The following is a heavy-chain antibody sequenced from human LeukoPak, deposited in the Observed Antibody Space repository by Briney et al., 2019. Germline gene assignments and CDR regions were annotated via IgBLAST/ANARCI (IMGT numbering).Heavy chain of an antibody. CDR3: ARATRGYSYGVYYYYYMDV. CDR2: MNPNSGNT. CDR1: GYTFTSYD. J-gene: IGHJ6*03. D-gene: IGHD5-18*01. V-gene: IGHV1-8*01. Sequence: ASVKVSCKASGYTFTSYDINWVRQATGQGLEWMGWMNPNSGNTGYAQKFQGRVTMTRNTSISTAYMELSSLRSEDTAVYYCARATRGYSYGVYYYYYMDVWGKGTTVIISS.